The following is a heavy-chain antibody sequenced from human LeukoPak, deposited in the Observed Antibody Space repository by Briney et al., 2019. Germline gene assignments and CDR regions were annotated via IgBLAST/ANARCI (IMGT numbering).Heavy chain of an antibody. CDR2: INHSGST. CDR3: AGRYYDFWSGPREAFDI. CDR1: GGSFSGYY. J-gene: IGHJ3*02. V-gene: IGHV4-34*01. D-gene: IGHD3-3*01. Sequence: PSETLSLTCAVYGGSFSGYYWSWIRQPPGKGLEWIGEINHSGSTNYNPSLKSRVTISVDTSKNQFSLKLSSVTAADTAVYYCAGRYYDFWSGPREAFDIWGQGTMVTVSS.